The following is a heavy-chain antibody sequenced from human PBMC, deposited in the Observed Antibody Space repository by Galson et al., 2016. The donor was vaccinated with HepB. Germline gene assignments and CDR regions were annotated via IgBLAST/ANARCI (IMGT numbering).Heavy chain of an antibody. Sequence: SLRLSCAASGFIFSTYGMHWVRQAPGKGLEWVALIWYDGSNKHYADSVKGRFTISRDNSKNTLYLQMNSLRAEDTAVYYCAREGHIAAPALDIWGQGTLVTVSS. J-gene: IGHJ3*02. V-gene: IGHV3-33*01. CDR2: IWYDGSNK. CDR1: GFIFSTYG. D-gene: IGHD6-13*01. CDR3: AREGHIAAPALDI.